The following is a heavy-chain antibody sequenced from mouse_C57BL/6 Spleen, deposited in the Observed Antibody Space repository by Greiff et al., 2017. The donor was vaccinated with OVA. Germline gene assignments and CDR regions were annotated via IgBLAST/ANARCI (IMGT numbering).Heavy chain of an antibody. CDR1: GYTFTDYN. J-gene: IGHJ4*01. V-gene: IGHV1-18*01. CDR2: INPNNGGT. Sequence: EVKLQESGPELVKPGASVKIPCKASGYTFTDYNMDWVKQSHGKSLEWIGDINPNNGGTIYNQKFKGKATLTVDKSSSTAYMELRSLTSEDTAVYYCARSTTVSYAMDYWGQGTSVTVSS. CDR3: ARSTTVSYAMDY. D-gene: IGHD1-1*01.